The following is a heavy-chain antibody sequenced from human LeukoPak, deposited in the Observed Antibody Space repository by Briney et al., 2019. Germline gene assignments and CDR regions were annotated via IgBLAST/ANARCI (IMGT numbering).Heavy chain of an antibody. J-gene: IGHJ4*02. CDR2: INHSGST. CDR1: GGSLSGYY. CDR3: ARDTPRVGAHY. Sequence: PSETLSLTCADYGGSLSGYYWSWIRQPPGKGLEWIGEINHSGSTNYNPSLKSRVTISVDTSKNQFSLKLSSVTAADTAVYYCARDTPRVGAHYWGQGTLVTVSS. V-gene: IGHV4-34*01.